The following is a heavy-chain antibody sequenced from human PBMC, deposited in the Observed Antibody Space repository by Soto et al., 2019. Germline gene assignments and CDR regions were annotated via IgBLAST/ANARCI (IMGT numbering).Heavy chain of an antibody. V-gene: IGHV3-11*06. D-gene: IGHD3-22*01. CDR2: ISSSSSYT. CDR1: GFTFSDYY. Sequence: QVQLVESGGGLVKPGGSLRLSCAASGFTFSDYYMSWIRQAPGKGLEWVSYISSSSSYTNYADSVKGRFTISRDNAKNSLYPQMNSLRAEDTAVYYCARDMRTFDDSSGYFDYWGQGTLVTVSS. CDR3: ARDMRTFDDSSGYFDY. J-gene: IGHJ4*02.